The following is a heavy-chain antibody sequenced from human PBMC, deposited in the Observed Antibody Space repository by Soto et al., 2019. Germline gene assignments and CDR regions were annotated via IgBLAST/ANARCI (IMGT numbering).Heavy chain of an antibody. CDR1: GFSFSSYA. D-gene: IGHD3-10*01. Sequence: GGSLRLSCAASGFSFSSYAMSWFRQAPGKGLEWVSCISGSGNSIYYADSVKGRFTISRDNSKNTLYLQVNSLRAEDTAVYYCAKILSGTLDYWGQGTLVTVSS. J-gene: IGHJ4*02. CDR3: AKILSGTLDY. V-gene: IGHV3-23*01. CDR2: ISGSGNSI.